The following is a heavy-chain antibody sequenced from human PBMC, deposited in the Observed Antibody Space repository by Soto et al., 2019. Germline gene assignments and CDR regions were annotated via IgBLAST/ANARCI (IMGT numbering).Heavy chain of an antibody. CDR1: GGSLSGYY. CDR3: ARDMVRGVIIN. D-gene: IGHD3-10*01. J-gene: IGHJ4*02. V-gene: IGHV4-34*01. Sequence: PSETLSLTCAVYGGSLSGYYWSWIRQPPGKGLEWIGEINHSGSTNYNPSLKSRVTISVDTSKNQFSLKLSSVTAADTAVYYCARDMVRGVIINWGQGTLVTVSS. CDR2: INHSGST.